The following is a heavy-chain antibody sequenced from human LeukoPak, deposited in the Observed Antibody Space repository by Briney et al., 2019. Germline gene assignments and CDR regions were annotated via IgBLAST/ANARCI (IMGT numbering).Heavy chain of an antibody. Sequence: ASVKVSCKASGYSFTGHYMHWVRQAPGQGLEWMGWINPKSGGTNYAQKFQGRVTMTRDTSISTAYMDMSSLRSDDTAVYYCAREFRSVFAPLGYCSGGSCYSGGSFFDYWGQGTLVTVSS. CDR3: AREFRSVFAPLGYCSGGSCYSGGSFFDY. CDR2: INPKSGGT. J-gene: IGHJ4*02. CDR1: GYSFTGHY. D-gene: IGHD2-15*01. V-gene: IGHV1-2*02.